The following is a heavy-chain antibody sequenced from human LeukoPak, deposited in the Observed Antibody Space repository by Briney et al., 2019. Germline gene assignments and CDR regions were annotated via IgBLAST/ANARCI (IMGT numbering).Heavy chain of an antibody. V-gene: IGHV3-13*01. Sequence: GGSLRLSCAASGFTFSSYDMHWDRQATGKGLEWVSAIGTAGDTYYPGSVKGRFTISRENAKNSLYLQVNSLRAEDTAVYYCARDDGLFRYFDLWGRGTLVTVSS. J-gene: IGHJ2*01. CDR2: IGTAGDT. CDR3: ARDDGLFRYFDL. CDR1: GFTFSSYD. D-gene: IGHD3/OR15-3a*01.